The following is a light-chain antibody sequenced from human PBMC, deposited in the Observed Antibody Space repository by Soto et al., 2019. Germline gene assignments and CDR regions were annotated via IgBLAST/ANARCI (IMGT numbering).Light chain of an antibody. CDR2: GAS. V-gene: IGKV3-15*01. Sequence: EIVMTQSPATLSVSPGERATLSCRASQRVSNYLAWYQQKPGQAPRLLIYGASTRATGIPARFSGGGSETDFTLTISSLQSEDFAVYYCQQYHNWPPLTFGGGTKVEIK. CDR1: QRVSNY. J-gene: IGKJ4*01. CDR3: QQYHNWPPLT.